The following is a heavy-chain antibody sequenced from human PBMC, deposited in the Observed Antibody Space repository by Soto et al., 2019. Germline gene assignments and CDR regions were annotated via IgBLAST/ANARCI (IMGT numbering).Heavy chain of an antibody. Sequence: QVQLVESGGGVVRPGRSLRLSCAASGFTFSNYGMHWVRQAPGKGLEWLAIISYDGGNKYYRDSVKGRFTISRDNSKNTLYLEMNSLRPDDTALYYCTIEAQGIAENWFDPWGQGTLVTVSS. V-gene: IGHV3-30*03. CDR1: GFTFSNYG. CDR3: TIEAQGIAENWFDP. D-gene: IGHD6-13*01. J-gene: IGHJ5*02. CDR2: ISYDGGNK.